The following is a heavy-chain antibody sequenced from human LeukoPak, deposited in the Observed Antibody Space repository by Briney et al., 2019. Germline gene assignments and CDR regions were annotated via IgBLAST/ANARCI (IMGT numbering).Heavy chain of an antibody. V-gene: IGHV4-30-4*01. J-gene: IGHJ4*02. Sequence: SQTLSLTCTVSGGSISSGDYYWSWIRQPPGKGLEWIGYIYYSGSTYYNPSLKSRVTISIDTSKKQFSLKLTSVTAADTAVYYCARGIGGRAFDYWGQGTLVTVSS. CDR1: GGSISSGDYY. D-gene: IGHD6-6*01. CDR3: ARGIGGRAFDY. CDR2: IYYSGST.